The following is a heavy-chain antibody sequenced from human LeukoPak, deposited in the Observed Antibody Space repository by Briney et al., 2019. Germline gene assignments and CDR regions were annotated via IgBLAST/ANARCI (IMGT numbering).Heavy chain of an antibody. CDR1: GYSISSGYY. D-gene: IGHD3-10*01. CDR3: ARDYIVGYYGSGSYSFDY. J-gene: IGHJ4*02. Sequence: SETLSLTCTVSGYSISSGYYWGWIRQPPGKGLEWIGSIYHSGSTYYNPSLKSRVTISVDTSKNQFSLKLSSVTAADTAVCYCARDYIVGYYGSGSYSFDYWGQGTLVTASS. V-gene: IGHV4-38-2*02. CDR2: IYHSGST.